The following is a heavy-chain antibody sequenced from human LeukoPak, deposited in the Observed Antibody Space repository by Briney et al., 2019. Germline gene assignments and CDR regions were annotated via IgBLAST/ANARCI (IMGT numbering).Heavy chain of an antibody. D-gene: IGHD5-24*01. V-gene: IGHV3-74*01. CDR1: GFRYSSYW. J-gene: IGHJ4*02. Sequence: PGGSLPLSCAASGFRYSSYWIHWVRQAPGKGLVWVSRIDSYGSGTTYADSVKGRFTISRDNAKNTLYLQMNSLSAEDTAIYYCVRDGDGYYPVDSWGQGTLVTVSS. CDR2: IDSYGSGT. CDR3: VRDGDGYYPVDS.